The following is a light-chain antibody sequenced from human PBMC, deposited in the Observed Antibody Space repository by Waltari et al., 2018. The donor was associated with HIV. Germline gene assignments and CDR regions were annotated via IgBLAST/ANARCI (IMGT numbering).Light chain of an antibody. Sequence: SYVLTQPPSVSVAPGPTARITCGGDHIGTKSVHWYQQNPGQAPVLVVYDERDRPSGIPERFSGSNSGNTATLTVSRVEVGDEADYYCQVWDGSSDHWVFGGGTKLTVL. V-gene: IGLV3-21*02. CDR3: QVWDGSSDHWV. CDR1: HIGTKS. CDR2: DER. J-gene: IGLJ3*02.